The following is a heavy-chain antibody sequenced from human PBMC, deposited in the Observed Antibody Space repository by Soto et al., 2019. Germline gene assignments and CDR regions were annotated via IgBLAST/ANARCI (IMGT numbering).Heavy chain of an antibody. CDR2: ITAFNGNT. CDR1: GYTFTDYG. J-gene: IGHJ4*02. Sequence: QVHLVQSGAEVEKPGASVKVSCKASGYTFTDYGINWVRQAPGQGRQWMGWITAFNGNTKYAQQFQGRVTMTTDTSTRTAYMELRSRESDDTAVYYCARISQSDFWSGYYYFFDSWGQGTLVTVSS. CDR3: ARISQSDFWSGYYYFFDS. D-gene: IGHD3-3*01. V-gene: IGHV1-18*01.